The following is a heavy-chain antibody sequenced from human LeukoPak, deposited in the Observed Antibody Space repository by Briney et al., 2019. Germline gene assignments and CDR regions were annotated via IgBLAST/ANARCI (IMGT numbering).Heavy chain of an antibody. D-gene: IGHD3-22*01. V-gene: IGHV1-8*01. Sequence: VGSVSVSCRASGYTFKSYDMTWVRQAPGQGLEGVGGMNRDGGDTAYAQQFQRRVAMTRHTSISTAYMELSSLRSEDTAVYYCARGLGDYYDTSGYYYAVPAHWGQGTLVTVSS. CDR3: ARGLGDYYDTSGYYYAVPAH. CDR1: GYTFKSYD. J-gene: IGHJ4*02. CDR2: MNRDGGDT.